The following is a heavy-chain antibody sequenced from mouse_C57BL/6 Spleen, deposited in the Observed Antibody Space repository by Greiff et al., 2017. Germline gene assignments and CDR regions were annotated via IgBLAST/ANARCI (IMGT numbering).Heavy chain of an antibody. CDR2: ISDGGSYT. CDR1: GFTFSSYA. J-gene: IGHJ4*01. CDR3: ARDWTPRAMDY. V-gene: IGHV5-4*01. Sequence: EVNLVESGGGLVKPGGSLKLSCAASGFTFSSYAMSWVRQTPEKRLEWVATISDGGSYTYYPDNVKGRFTISRDNAKNNLYLQMSHLKSEDTAMYYCARDWTPRAMDYWGQGTSVTVSS.